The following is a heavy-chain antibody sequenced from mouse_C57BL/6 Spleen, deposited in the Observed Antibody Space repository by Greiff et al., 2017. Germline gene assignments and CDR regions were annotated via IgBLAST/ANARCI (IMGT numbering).Heavy chain of an antibody. CDR2: IDPSDSYT. CDR3: ARRELLLRPFDY. Sequence: QVQLQQPGAELVKPGASVKLSCKASGYTFTSYWMEWVKQRPGQGLEWIGEIDPSDSYTNYNQKFKGKATLTVDTSSSTAYMQLSSLTSEDSAVYYCARRELLLRPFDYWGQGTTLTVSS. CDR1: GYTFTSYW. V-gene: IGHV1-50*01. D-gene: IGHD1-1*01. J-gene: IGHJ2*01.